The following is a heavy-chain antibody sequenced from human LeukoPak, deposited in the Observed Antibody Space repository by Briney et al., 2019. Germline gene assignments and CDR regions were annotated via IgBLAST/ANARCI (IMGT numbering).Heavy chain of an antibody. CDR1: GFTFSNYY. V-gene: IGHV3-74*01. CDR3: ARTSSGVYIQ. D-gene: IGHD2-15*01. Sequence: GGSLRLSCVASGFTFSNYYMHWVRQVPGKGPVWVSRISGDGSSILYADSVKGRFTISRDNAKNSLYVQMNSLRADDSAVYYWARTSSGVYIQWGQGTLVTVSS. CDR2: ISGDGSSI. J-gene: IGHJ4*02.